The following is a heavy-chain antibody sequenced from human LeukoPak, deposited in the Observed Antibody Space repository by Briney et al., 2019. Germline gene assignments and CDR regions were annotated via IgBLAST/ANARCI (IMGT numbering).Heavy chain of an antibody. D-gene: IGHD4-11*01. CDR1: GFTFSDYA. CDR2: ISGSAVAS. CDR3: ARKDYSIGAWWFDP. J-gene: IGHJ5*02. V-gene: IGHV3-23*01. Sequence: GGSLRLSCAASGFTFSDYAMKWVRQAPGKGLEWVSAISGSAVASYYADSVKGRFTISRDNSKNTLYLQMNSLRAEDTAVYYCARKDYSIGAWWFDPWGQGTLVTVSS.